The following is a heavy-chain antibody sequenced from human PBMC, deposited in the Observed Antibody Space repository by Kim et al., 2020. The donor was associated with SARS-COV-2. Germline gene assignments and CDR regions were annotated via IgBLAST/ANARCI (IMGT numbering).Heavy chain of an antibody. CDR1: GYTFTGYY. J-gene: IGHJ5*02. Sequence: ASVKVSCKASGYTFTGYYMHWVRQAPGQGLEWMGRINPNSGGTNYAQKFQGRVTMTRDTSISTAYMELSRLRSDGTAVYYCARDRYRIAVAGNSIVFDPWGQGTLVTVSS. D-gene: IGHD6-19*01. V-gene: IGHV1-2*06. CDR2: INPNSGGT. CDR3: ARDRYRIAVAGNSIVFDP.